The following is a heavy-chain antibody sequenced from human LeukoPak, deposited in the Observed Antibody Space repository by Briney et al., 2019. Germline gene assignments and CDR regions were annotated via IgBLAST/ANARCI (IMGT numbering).Heavy chain of an antibody. D-gene: IGHD4-17*01. V-gene: IGHV1-2*02. Sequence: ASVKVSCKTSRHTFTDYYIHWVRQAPGLGLEWMAWINPISGNANSAPKFRDRVTMTRDTSMYTVDMELISLRSDDTAVYYCGGPSLYGIDYWGQGTLVTVSS. CDR3: GGPSLYGIDY. CDR1: RHTFTDYY. CDR2: INPISGNA. J-gene: IGHJ4*02.